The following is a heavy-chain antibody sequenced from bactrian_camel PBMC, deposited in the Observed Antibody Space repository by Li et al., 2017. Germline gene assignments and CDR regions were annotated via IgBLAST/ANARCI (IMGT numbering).Heavy chain of an antibody. CDR3: ASNTVLGNCALLQAEYYY. J-gene: IGHJ4*01. CDR1: GYTSRRSQC. CDR2: IASDGSS. D-gene: IGHD8*01. Sequence: HVQLVESGGGSVQPGGSLRLSCVASGYTSRRSQCMGWFRQSPGKEREGVATIASDGSSTYADAVKGRFTISRDDSKNTIYLQMNSLKPEDTAVYDCASNTVLGNCALLQAEYYYYGQGTQVTVS. V-gene: IGHV3S53*01.